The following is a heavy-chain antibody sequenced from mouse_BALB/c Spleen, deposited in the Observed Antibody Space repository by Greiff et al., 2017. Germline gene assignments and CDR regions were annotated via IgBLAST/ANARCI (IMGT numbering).Heavy chain of an antibody. CDR3: ARLYRYDPYAMDY. CDR2: IDPSNSET. V-gene: IGHV1-52*01. D-gene: IGHD2-14*01. CDR1: GYAFSSYW. J-gene: IGHJ4*01. Sequence: VQLQQSGAELVRPGSSVKISCKASGYAFSSYWMHWVKQRPGQGLEWIGMIDPSNSETRLNQKFKDKATLNVDKSSNTAYMQLSSLTSEDSAVYYCARLYRYDPYAMDYWGQGTSVTVSS.